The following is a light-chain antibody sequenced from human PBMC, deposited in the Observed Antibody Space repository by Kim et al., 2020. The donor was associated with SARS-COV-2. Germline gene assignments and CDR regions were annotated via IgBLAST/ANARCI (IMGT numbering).Light chain of an antibody. CDR1: QSISTY. CDR2: AAS. CDR3: QQGYST. V-gene: IGKV1-39*01. Sequence: DIQMTQSPSSLSASVGDRVTITCRASQSISTYLNWYQQKPGKAPKLLIYAASSLPSGVPSRFSGSGSGTDFTITISSLQPEDFATYYCQQGYSTFGQGTKLEIK. J-gene: IGKJ2*01.